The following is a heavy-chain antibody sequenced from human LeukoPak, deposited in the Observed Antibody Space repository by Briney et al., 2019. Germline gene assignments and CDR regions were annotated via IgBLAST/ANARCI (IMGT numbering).Heavy chain of an antibody. V-gene: IGHV3-23*01. CDR2: ISGSGGGT. Sequence: GGSRRLSCAASGFTFSSYAMSWVRQAPGKGLEWVSAISGSGGGTYYADSVKDRFTISRDYSNNTLYLQMNSLRADDTAVYYCAKVASADALARLNYWGQGTLVTVSS. D-gene: IGHD3-3*02. CDR3: AKVASADALARLNY. J-gene: IGHJ4*02. CDR1: GFTFSSYA.